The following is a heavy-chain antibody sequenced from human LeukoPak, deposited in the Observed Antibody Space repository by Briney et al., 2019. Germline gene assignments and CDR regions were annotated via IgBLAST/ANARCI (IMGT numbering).Heavy chain of an antibody. V-gene: IGHV3-30*04. J-gene: IGHJ4*02. CDR3: AKGGSRGMAEYDY. CDR1: GFTFSTYA. CDR2: ISYDGSNK. D-gene: IGHD6-13*01. Sequence: HAGGSLRLSCAASGFTFSTYALHWVRQAPGKGLEWVAVISYDGSNKYYADSVKGRFTISRDNSKNTLYLQMNSLRAEDTAVYYCAKGGSRGMAEYDYWGQGALVTVSS.